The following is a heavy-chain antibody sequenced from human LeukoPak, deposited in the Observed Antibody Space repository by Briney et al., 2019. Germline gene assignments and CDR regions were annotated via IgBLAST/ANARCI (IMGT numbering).Heavy chain of an antibody. V-gene: IGHV4-38-2*02. CDR1: GYSISSGYY. CDR2: IYHSGST. CDR3: ARVAGSGYCEY. J-gene: IGHJ4*02. D-gene: IGHD6-19*01. Sequence: SETLSLTCTVSGYSISSGYYWGWIRPPPGKGLEWIGIIYHSGSTYYNPSLKSRVTISVDTSKNQFSLKLSSVTAADTAVYYCARVAGSGYCEYWGQGTLVTVSS.